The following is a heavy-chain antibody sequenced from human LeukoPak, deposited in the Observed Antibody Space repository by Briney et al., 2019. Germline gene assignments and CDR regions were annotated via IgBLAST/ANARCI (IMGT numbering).Heavy chain of an antibody. J-gene: IGHJ4*02. CDR3: ARVARSMSSSSEDC. CDR1: GGSISSGSHY. Sequence: PSQTLSLTCTVSGGSISSGSHYWNWIRQPAGKGLEWIGRIYTSGSTNYNPSLKSRVTISVDTSKNQFSLKLNSMTAADTAVYYRARVARSMSSSSEDCWGQGTLVTVSS. CDR2: IYTSGST. D-gene: IGHD6-13*01. V-gene: IGHV4-61*02.